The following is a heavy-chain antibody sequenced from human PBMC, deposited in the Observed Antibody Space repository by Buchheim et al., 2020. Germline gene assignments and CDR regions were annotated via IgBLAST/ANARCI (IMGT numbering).Heavy chain of an antibody. V-gene: IGHV3-33*01. CDR2: IWYDGSNK. J-gene: IGHJ6*02. CDR1: GFTFSSYG. Sequence: QVQLVESGGGVVQPGRSLRLSCAASGFTFSSYGMHWVRQAPGKGLEWVAVIWYDGSNKYYADSVKGRFTISRDNSKNTLYLQMNSLRAEDTAVYYCARDPRYYDLWSGYSTNYYYYGMDVWGQGTT. D-gene: IGHD3-3*01. CDR3: ARDPRYYDLWSGYSTNYYYYGMDV.